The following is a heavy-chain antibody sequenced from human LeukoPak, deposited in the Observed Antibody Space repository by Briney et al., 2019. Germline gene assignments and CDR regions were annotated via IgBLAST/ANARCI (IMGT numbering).Heavy chain of an antibody. CDR3: AREYDSKGRFDN. CDR1: GFTFTAHN. Sequence: GGSLRLTCAISGFTFTAHNMNWVRQAPGKGLEWVSFISSDSTYKYYGDSVKGRFTISRDNANVYLQMNSLRAEDTATYHCAREYDSKGRFDNWGQGTLVIVSS. D-gene: IGHD3-22*01. J-gene: IGHJ4*02. CDR2: ISSDSTYK. V-gene: IGHV3-21*01.